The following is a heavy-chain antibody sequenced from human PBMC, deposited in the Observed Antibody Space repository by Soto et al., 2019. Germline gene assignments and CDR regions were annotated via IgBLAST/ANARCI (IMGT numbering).Heavy chain of an antibody. V-gene: IGHV3-23*01. D-gene: IGHD2-15*01. CDR1: GFTFSSYA. Sequence: EVQLLESGGGLVQPGGSLRLSCAASGFTFSSYAMSWVRQAPGKGLEWVSAISGSGGSTYYADSVKGRFTISRDNSKNTLYLQMNSLRAEDTAVYYCAKDLSRLGYCSGGSCYFDYWGQGTLVTVSS. CDR2: ISGSGGST. CDR3: AKDLSRLGYCSGGSCYFDY. J-gene: IGHJ4*02.